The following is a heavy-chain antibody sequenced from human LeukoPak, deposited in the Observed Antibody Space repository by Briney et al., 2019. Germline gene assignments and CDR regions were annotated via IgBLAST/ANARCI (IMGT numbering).Heavy chain of an antibody. D-gene: IGHD1-26*01. Sequence: GGSLRLSCAASGFTFSSYSMNWVRQAPGKGLEWVSSISSSSSYIYYADSVKGRFTISRDNAKNSLYLQMNSLRAEDTAVYYCAAVGWDEWEPPGNAFDIWGQGTMVTVSS. CDR2: ISSSSSYI. J-gene: IGHJ3*02. CDR3: AAVGWDEWEPPGNAFDI. V-gene: IGHV3-21*04. CDR1: GFTFSSYS.